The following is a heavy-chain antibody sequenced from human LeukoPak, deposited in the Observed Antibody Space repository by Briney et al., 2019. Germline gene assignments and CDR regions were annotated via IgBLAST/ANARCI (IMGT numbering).Heavy chain of an antibody. CDR3: VKDRKTRDLDSLDI. CDR1: GFTFDDYA. J-gene: IGHJ3*02. V-gene: IGHV3-9*01. D-gene: IGHD2-2*03. Sequence: GGSLRLSCAASGFTFDDYAMHWVRQVPGEGLEWVSGIDWNSGDTGYADSVKGRFTISRDNAKNSLYLQMNSLRAEDTALYYCVKDRKTRDLDSLDIWGQGTMVTVSS. CDR2: IDWNSGDT.